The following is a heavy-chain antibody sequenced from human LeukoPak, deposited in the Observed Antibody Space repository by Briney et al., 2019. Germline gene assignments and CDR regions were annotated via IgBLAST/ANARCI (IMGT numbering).Heavy chain of an antibody. Sequence: GGTLRLSCAASGFTVSTNYMSWVRQAPGRGLEWLSVIYSGGDRYYAASVKGRFTISRGNSKNTLYLQMNNLRPEDTAVYYCARGYGGNWLDPWGQGTLVTV. D-gene: IGHD4-17*01. J-gene: IGHJ5*02. V-gene: IGHV3-53*01. CDR1: GFTVSTNY. CDR3: ARGYGGNWLDP. CDR2: IYSGGDR.